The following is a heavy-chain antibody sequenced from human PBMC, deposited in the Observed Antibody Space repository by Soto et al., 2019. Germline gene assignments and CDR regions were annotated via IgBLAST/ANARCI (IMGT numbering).Heavy chain of an antibody. V-gene: IGHV3-23*01. CDR3: ANHGGFDF. CDR2: ISIRGDYR. D-gene: IGHD4-17*01. CDR1: GFTFSSSG. Sequence: EGQLLQSGGGLVQPGESLRPSCAASGFTFSSSGMSWVRQAPGKGLEWVSSISIRGDYRYYADSVKGRFTISRDNSKNTLYLQMSSLTAEDMALYYCANHGGFDFWGQGTMVAVSS. J-gene: IGHJ3*01.